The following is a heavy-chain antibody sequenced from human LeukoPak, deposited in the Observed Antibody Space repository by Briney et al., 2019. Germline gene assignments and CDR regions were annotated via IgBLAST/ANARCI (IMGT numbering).Heavy chain of an antibody. Sequence: PGGSLRLSCAASGFTFSSYSMNWVRQAPGKGLEWVSSISSSSSYIYYADSVKGRFTISRDNAKNSLYLQMNSLRVEDTAVYYCARGPPRNFGVLVSPGDPWGQGTLVTVSS. D-gene: IGHD3-3*02. V-gene: IGHV3-21*01. CDR1: GFTFSSYS. J-gene: IGHJ5*02. CDR2: ISSSSSYI. CDR3: ARGPPRNFGVLVSPGDP.